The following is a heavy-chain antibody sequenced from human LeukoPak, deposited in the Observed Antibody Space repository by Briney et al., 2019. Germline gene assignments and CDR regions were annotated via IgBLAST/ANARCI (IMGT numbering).Heavy chain of an antibody. CDR1: GFTFSAYD. V-gene: IGHV3-48*04. CDR3: ARWNLGSDY. D-gene: IGHD1-1*01. J-gene: IGHJ4*02. Sequence: PGGSLRLSCAASGFTFSAYDMNLVRQAPGKGLKWLSYISSSSTTKYHADSVKGRFTISRDNTKNSLYLQMNSLRAEDTGVYYCARWNLGSDYWGQGTLVTVSS. CDR2: ISSSSTTK.